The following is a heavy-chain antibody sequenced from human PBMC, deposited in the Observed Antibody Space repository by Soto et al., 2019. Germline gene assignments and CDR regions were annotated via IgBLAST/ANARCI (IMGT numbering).Heavy chain of an antibody. D-gene: IGHD1-26*01. CDR2: ISGSGGST. V-gene: IGHV3-23*01. CDR1: GFTFSSYA. Sequence: EVQLLESGGGLVQPGGSLRLSCAASGFTFSSYAVSWVRQAPGKGLEWVSAISGSGGSTYYADSVKGRFTISRDNSKNTLYLQMNSLRAEDTAVYYCAKARSGSYFYYYYYGMDVWGQGTTVTVSS. J-gene: IGHJ6*02. CDR3: AKARSGSYFYYYYYGMDV.